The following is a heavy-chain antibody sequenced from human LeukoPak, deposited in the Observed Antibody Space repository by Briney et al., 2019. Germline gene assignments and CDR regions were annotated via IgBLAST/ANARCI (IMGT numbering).Heavy chain of an antibody. D-gene: IGHD6-13*01. CDR2: ISSSGSTI. Sequence: TGGSLRLSCAASGFTFSDYYVSWIRQAPGKGLEWVSYISSSGSTIHYADSVKGRFTISRDNAKNSLYLQMNSLRAEDTAVYYCATAYSSSSDYWGQGTLVTVSS. V-gene: IGHV3-11*01. J-gene: IGHJ4*02. CDR3: ATAYSSSSDY. CDR1: GFTFSDYY.